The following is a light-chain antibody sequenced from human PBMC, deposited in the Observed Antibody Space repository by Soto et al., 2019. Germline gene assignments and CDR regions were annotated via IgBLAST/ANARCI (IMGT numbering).Light chain of an antibody. Sequence: EIVMTQSPATLSVSPGERATLSCRASQSVSSNLAWYQQKPGQAPRLLFYGASTRATGIPVRFSASGSGTEFTLTISSLQSEDFAVYYCQQRSHWPRTFGQGTKVEIK. CDR3: QQRSHWPRT. CDR1: QSVSSN. V-gene: IGKV3-15*01. J-gene: IGKJ1*01. CDR2: GAS.